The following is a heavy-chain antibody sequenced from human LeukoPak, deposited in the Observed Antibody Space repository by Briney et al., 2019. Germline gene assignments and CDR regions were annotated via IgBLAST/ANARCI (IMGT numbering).Heavy chain of an antibody. D-gene: IGHD6-19*01. CDR3: ARGVQYRSGWYASDY. V-gene: IGHV1-46*01. CDR1: VYTFTSYY. Sequence: ASVKVSCKASVYTFTSYYIHWVRQAPGQGLEWMGIINPSGGTTSYAQKFQGRVTMTRDTSTSTVYMDLTSLRSEDTAVYYCARGVQYRSGWYASDYWGQGTLVTVSS. J-gene: IGHJ4*02. CDR2: INPSGGTT.